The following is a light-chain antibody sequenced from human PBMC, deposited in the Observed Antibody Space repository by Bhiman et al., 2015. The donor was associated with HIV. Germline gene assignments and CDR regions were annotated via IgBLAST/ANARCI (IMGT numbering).Light chain of an antibody. CDR3: ATWDSSLSAEV. CDR2: DNS. CDR1: NSNIGNNY. J-gene: IGLJ2*01. Sequence: QSVLTQPPSVSAAPGQKVTISCSGSNSNIGNNYVTWYQQFPGTAPKVLIYDNSRRPSGIPARFSGSKSGTSATLAITALQTGDEGDYYCATWDSSLSAEVFGGGTKLTVL. V-gene: IGLV1-51*01.